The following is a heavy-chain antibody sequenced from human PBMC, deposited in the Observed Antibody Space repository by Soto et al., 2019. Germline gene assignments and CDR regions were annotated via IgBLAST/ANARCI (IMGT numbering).Heavy chain of an antibody. V-gene: IGHV1-18*01. CDR1: GYTFTSYG. CDR3: VRDPSSGYRSFDY. D-gene: IGHD3-22*01. Sequence: ASVKVSCKASGYTFTSYGISWVRQAPGQGHEWMGWISAYNGNTNYAQKFQGRFTVTMDTSTSTVYMELGSLRSEDTAVYYCVRDPSSGYRSFDYWGQRTLVTVSS. J-gene: IGHJ4*02. CDR2: ISAYNGNT.